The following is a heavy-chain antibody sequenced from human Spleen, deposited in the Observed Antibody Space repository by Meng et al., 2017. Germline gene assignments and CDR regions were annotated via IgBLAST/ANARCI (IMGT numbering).Heavy chain of an antibody. J-gene: IGHJ1*01. CDR1: GGSISGGDFS. CDR2: IYHSGGT. Sequence: QLQLQESGSGLVKPSETLSLTCAVSGGSISGGDFSWSWVRQPPGKGLEWIGYIYHSGGTYYNPSLKSRVTMSVDRSTNQFSLKLTSVTAADTALYYCARSVSMTAEYFQHWGQGILVTVSS. CDR3: ARSVSMTAEYFQH. V-gene: IGHV4-30-2*01.